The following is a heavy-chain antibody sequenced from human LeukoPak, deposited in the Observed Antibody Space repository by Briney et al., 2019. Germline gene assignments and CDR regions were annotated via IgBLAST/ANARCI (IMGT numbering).Heavy chain of an antibody. CDR2: ISGSGGST. V-gene: IGHV3-23*01. D-gene: IGHD4-11*01. CDR3: AKPDTVTTKSGGHWFDP. Sequence: GGSLRLSCAASGFTFSIYAMSWVRQAPGKGLEWVSAISGSGGSTYYADSVKGRFTTSRDNSKNTLYLQMNSLRAEDTAVYYCAKPDTVTTKSGGHWFDPWGQGTLVTVSS. J-gene: IGHJ5*02. CDR1: GFTFSIYA.